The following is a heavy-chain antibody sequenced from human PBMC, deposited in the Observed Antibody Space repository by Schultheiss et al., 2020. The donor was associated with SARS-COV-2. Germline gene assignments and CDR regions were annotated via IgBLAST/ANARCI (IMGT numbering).Heavy chain of an antibody. CDR1: GFTFSDYS. D-gene: IGHD2-2*01. Sequence: GGSLRLSCAASGFTFSDYSMNWVRQAPGKGLEWASSISSGSSYISHADSLKGRFTISRDNAKNSLYLQMNSLRAEDTAMYYCARGEYYCSSTTCSFDYWGQGTLVTVSS. V-gene: IGHV3-21*01. CDR3: ARGEYYCSSTTCSFDY. J-gene: IGHJ4*02. CDR2: ISSGSSYI.